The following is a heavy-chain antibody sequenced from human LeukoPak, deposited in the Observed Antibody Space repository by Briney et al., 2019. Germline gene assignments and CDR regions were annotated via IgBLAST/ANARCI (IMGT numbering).Heavy chain of an antibody. CDR1: GYTFTGYY. Sequence: ASVKVSCKASGYTFTGYYMHWVRQAPGQGLEWMGWINPNSGGTNYAQKFQGRVTMTRDTSISTAYTELSRLRSDDTAVYYCARGTYYYDSSGFNWFDPWGQGTLVTVSS. CDR3: ARGTYYYDSSGFNWFDP. D-gene: IGHD3-22*01. V-gene: IGHV1-2*02. CDR2: INPNSGGT. J-gene: IGHJ5*02.